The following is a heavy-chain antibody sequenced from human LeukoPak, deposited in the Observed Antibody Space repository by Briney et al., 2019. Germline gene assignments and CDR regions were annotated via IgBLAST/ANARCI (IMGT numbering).Heavy chain of an antibody. J-gene: IGHJ3*02. D-gene: IGHD5-12*01. Sequence: SQTLSLTCTVSGGSISSGGYYWSWIRQHPGKGLEWIGYIYYSGSTYYNPSLKSRVTISVDTSKNQFSLKLSSVAAADTAVYYCASPSPVYSGYDPNDAFDIWGQKTIVTVS. CDR1: GGSISSGGYY. CDR3: ASPSPVYSGYDPNDAFDI. CDR2: IYYSGST. V-gene: IGHV4-31*03.